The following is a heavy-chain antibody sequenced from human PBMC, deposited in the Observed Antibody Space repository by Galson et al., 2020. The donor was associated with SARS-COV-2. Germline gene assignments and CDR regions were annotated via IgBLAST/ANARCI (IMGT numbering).Heavy chain of an antibody. V-gene: IGHV5-51*01. D-gene: IGHD2-21*01. Sequence: GESLKISCKASGYNLTSHWIGWVRQMPGKGLEWMGIIYPTNSDTKYSPSFQGQVTFSADKSITTAYLQWSGLRASDTAMYYCARGDYYFDYWGQGTLVTVSS. CDR2: IYPTNSDT. J-gene: IGHJ4*02. CDR3: ARGDYYFDY. CDR1: GYNLTSHW.